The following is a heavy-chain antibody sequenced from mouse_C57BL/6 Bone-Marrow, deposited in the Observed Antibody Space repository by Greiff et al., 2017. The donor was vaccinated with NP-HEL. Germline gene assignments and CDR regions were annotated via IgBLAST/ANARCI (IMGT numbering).Heavy chain of an antibody. V-gene: IGHV5-6*01. D-gene: IGHD4-1*01. CDR1: GFTFSSYG. Sequence: EVKVVESGGDLVKPGGSLKLSCAASGFTFSSYGMSWVRQTPDKRLEWVATISSGGSYTYYPDSVKGRFTISRDNAKNTLYLQMSSLKSEDTAMYYCARSGTSYWYFDVWGTGTTVTVSS. CDR3: ARSGTSYWYFDV. J-gene: IGHJ1*03. CDR2: ISSGGSYT.